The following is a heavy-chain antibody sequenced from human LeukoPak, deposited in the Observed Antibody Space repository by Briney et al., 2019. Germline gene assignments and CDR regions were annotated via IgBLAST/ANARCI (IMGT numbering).Heavy chain of an antibody. V-gene: IGHV3-30*02. J-gene: IGHJ3*02. D-gene: IGHD4-17*01. CDR2: IRYDGSNK. CDR3: AADLSNDYGDYVAPPDI. CDR1: GFTFSSYG. Sequence: GGSLRLSCAASGFTFSSYGMHWVRQAPGKGLEWVAFIRYDGSNKYYADSVKGRFTISRDNSKNTLYLHVNSLRPEDTAVYYCAADLSNDYGDYVAPPDIWGQGTMVTVSS.